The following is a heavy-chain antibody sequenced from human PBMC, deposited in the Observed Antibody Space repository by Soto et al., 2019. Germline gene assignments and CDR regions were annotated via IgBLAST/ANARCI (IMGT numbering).Heavy chain of an antibody. CDR3: ARPRGAARLNDYYGMDV. D-gene: IGHD6-6*01. J-gene: IGHJ6*02. V-gene: IGHV3-33*01. CDR2: IWHDGSTK. Sequence: HPGGSLRLSCAECVFTFSSYGMHWVRQAPGKVVERVAVIWHDGSTKYYADSVKGRFTISRDNSKNTLYLQMHSLRGADTAVYYCARPRGAARLNDYYGMDVGGQGTTVTVSS. CDR1: VFTFSSYG.